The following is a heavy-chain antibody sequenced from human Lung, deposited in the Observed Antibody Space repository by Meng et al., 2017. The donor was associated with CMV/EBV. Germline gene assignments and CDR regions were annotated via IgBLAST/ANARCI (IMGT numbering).Heavy chain of an antibody. CDR2: IHSSGST. CDR1: GGSISSGGYY. V-gene: IGHV4-31*03. J-gene: IGHJ5*02. D-gene: IGHD3-10*01. CDR3: ARASYGSGSPLGESWFDP. Sequence: QVHVQGSGPGLATPSQTPSLTRTVSGGSISSGGYYWSWIRQHPGKGLEWIGYIHSSGSTYYNPSLRSRLTISVDTSKNQFSLKLSSVTAADTAVYYCARASYGSGSPLGESWFDPWGQGTLVTVSS.